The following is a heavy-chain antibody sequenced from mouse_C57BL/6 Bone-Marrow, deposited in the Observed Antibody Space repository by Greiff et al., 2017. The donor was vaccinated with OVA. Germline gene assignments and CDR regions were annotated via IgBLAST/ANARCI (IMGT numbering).Heavy chain of an antibody. CDR1: GYTFTSYT. V-gene: IGHV1-4*01. J-gene: IGHJ2*01. CDR2: INPSSGYT. Sequence: VQLQQSGAELARPGASVKMSCKASGYTFTSYTMHWVKQRPGQGLEWIGYINPSSGYTKYNQKFKDKATLTAVKSSSTAYMHLSSLTSEDSAVCYCERDRRKGGDYWGQGTTLTVSS. CDR3: ERDRRKGGDY.